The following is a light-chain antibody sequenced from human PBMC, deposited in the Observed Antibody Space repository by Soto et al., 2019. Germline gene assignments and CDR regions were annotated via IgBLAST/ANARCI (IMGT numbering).Light chain of an antibody. Sequence: QSALTQPASVSGSPGQSITISCTGTSSDVVGYNYVSWYQQHPGKAPKLMIYDASNRPSGVSNRFSGSKSGNTASLTISGLQAEDEADYYCSSYTSSSTLVVFGTGTKLTVL. CDR3: SSYTSSSTLVV. CDR2: DAS. V-gene: IGLV2-14*01. CDR1: SSDVVGYNY. J-gene: IGLJ1*01.